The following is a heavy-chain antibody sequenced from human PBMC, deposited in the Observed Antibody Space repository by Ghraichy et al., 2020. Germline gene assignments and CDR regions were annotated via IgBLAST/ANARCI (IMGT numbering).Heavy chain of an antibody. CDR3: AKALYYYDSSGFGGVDY. V-gene: IGHV3-23*01. Sequence: GESMNISCAASGFTFSSYAMSWVRQAPGKGLEWVSAISGSGGSTYYADSVKGRFTISRDNSKNTLYLQMNSLRAEDTAVYYCAKALYYYDSSGFGGVDYWGQGTLVTVSS. CDR1: GFTFSSYA. CDR2: ISGSGGST. J-gene: IGHJ4*02. D-gene: IGHD3-22*01.